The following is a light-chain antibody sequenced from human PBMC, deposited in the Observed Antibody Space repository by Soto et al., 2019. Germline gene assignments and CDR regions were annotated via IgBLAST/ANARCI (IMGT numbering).Light chain of an antibody. CDR2: GGS. CDR3: QQSYIIPWT. V-gene: IGKV1-39*01. CDR1: QTVNTY. Sequence: EIQMTQSPSSVSASVGDRVTITCRTSQTVNTYVNWYQFKPGKAPKFLIFGGSSLQGGVPSRFSGSASGTEFTLTIATLQLEDSATYYCQQSYIIPWTFGQGTKVEIK. J-gene: IGKJ1*01.